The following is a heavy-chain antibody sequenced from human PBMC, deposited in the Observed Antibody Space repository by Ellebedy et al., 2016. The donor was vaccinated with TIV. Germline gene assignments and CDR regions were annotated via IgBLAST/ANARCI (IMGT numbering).Heavy chain of an antibody. CDR2: ISSNGGST. CDR1: GFTFSSYA. J-gene: IGHJ3*02. V-gene: IGHV3-64*04. CDR3: ARGPTGDLKAFDI. Sequence: GESLKISCSASGFTFSSYAMHWVRQAPGKGLEYVSAISSNGGSTYYADSVKGRFTISRDNSKNTLYLQMNSLRAEDTAVYYCARGPTGDLKAFDIWGQGTMVTVSS. D-gene: IGHD7-27*01.